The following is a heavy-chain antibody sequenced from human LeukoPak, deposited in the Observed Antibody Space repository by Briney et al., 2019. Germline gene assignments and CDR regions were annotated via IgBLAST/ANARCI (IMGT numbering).Heavy chain of an antibody. D-gene: IGHD3-10*01. CDR2: IKQDGSEK. CDR3: ARPRPSLWFGELFSFDY. CDR1: EFTFSSYW. V-gene: IGHV3-7*01. J-gene: IGHJ4*02. Sequence: GGSLRLSCAASEFTFSSYWMSWVRQAPGKGLEWVANIKQDGSEKYYVDSVKGRFTISRDNAKNSLYLQMNSLRAEDTAVYYCARPRPSLWFGELFSFDYWGQGTLVTVSS.